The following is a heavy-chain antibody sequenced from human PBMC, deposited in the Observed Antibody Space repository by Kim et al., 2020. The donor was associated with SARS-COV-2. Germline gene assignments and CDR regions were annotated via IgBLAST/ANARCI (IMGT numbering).Heavy chain of an antibody. Sequence: ASVKVSCKASGYTFTSYAMNWVRQAPGQGLEWMGWINTNTGNPTYAQGFTGRFVFSLDTSVSTAYLQISSLKAEDTAVYYCARVWPIYCSSTSCYQNDAFDIWGQGTMVPVSS. CDR1: GYTFTSYA. CDR2: INTNTGNP. CDR3: ARVWPIYCSSTSCYQNDAFDI. J-gene: IGHJ3*02. V-gene: IGHV7-4-1*02. D-gene: IGHD2-2*01.